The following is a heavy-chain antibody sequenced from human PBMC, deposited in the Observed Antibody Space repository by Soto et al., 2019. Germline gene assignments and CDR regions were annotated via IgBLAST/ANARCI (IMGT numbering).Heavy chain of an antibody. D-gene: IGHD4-17*01. CDR1: GDNFNTYW. CDR2: IYPSDSDA. Sequence: PGESLKISCKGSGDNFNTYWIGWVRQMPGKGLEWMGIIYPSDSDARYSPSFQGQVTISADKSITTAYLQWSSLKASDTAMYYCATLYGRYFQHWGQGTLVTVSS. CDR3: ATLYGRYFQH. V-gene: IGHV5-51*01. J-gene: IGHJ1*01.